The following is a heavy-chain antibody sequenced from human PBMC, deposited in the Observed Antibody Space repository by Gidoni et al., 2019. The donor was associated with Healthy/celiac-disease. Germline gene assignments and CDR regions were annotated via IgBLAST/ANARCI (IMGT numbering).Heavy chain of an antibody. D-gene: IGHD6-19*01. CDR1: GFTFSTHA. V-gene: IGHV3-30*04. Sequence: QVQLVESGGGVVQPGRSLRLSCAASGFTFSTHAMHWARQAPGKGLEWVAVISYDGINKYYADSVKGRFTISRDDSKSTLFLQMNSLRPEDTAVYYCSRDDGRASSGWYSGDYWGQGTLVTVSS. J-gene: IGHJ4*02. CDR3: SRDDGRASSGWYSGDY. CDR2: ISYDGINK.